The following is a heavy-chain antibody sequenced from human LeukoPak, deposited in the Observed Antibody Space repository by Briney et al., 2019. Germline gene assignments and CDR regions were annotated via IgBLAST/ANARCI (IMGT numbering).Heavy chain of an antibody. Sequence: SETLSLTCTVSGGSISSYYWSWIRQPPGKGLEWIGYIYYSGSTNYNPSLKSRVTISIDTSKNQFSLKLSSVTAADTAVYYCARDRVRGNANPYFDYWGQGTLVTVSS. V-gene: IGHV4-59*01. CDR1: GGSISSYY. CDR3: ARDRVRGNANPYFDY. D-gene: IGHD1-1*01. J-gene: IGHJ4*02. CDR2: IYYSGST.